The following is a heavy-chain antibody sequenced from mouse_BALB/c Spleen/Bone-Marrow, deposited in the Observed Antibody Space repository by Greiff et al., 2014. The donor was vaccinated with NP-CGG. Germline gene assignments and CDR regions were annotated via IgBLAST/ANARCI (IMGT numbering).Heavy chain of an antibody. CDR1: GFSLTTYG. CDR3: AKAGTGAADY. J-gene: IGHJ2*01. Sequence: VKLMESGPGLVQPSQSLSITCTVSGFSLTTYGVHWVRQSPGKGLEWLGVIWSGGNTDYNVAFISRLSITKDNSKSQIFFKMNSLQTNDTAIYYCAKAGTGAADYWGQGTTLTVSS. CDR2: IWSGGNT. D-gene: IGHD4-1*01. V-gene: IGHV2-2*02.